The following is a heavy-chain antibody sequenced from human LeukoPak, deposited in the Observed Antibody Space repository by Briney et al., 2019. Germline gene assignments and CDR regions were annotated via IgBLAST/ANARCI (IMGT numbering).Heavy chain of an antibody. CDR3: AREGGDKLSPEREPFDY. J-gene: IGHJ4*02. Sequence: GGSLRLSCAASGFTFSSYAMHWVRQAPGKGLEYVSAISSNGGSTYYANSVKGRFTISRDNSKNTLYLQMGSLRAEDTAVYYCAREGGDKLSPEREPFDYWGQGTLVTVSS. D-gene: IGHD3-16*01. CDR1: GFTFSSYA. V-gene: IGHV3-64*01. CDR2: ISSNGGST.